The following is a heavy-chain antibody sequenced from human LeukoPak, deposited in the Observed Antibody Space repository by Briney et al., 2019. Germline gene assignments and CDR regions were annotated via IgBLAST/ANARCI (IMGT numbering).Heavy chain of an antibody. J-gene: IGHJ4*02. CDR2: INPNSGGT. CDR1: GYTFTGYN. D-gene: IGHD5-24*01. Sequence: GASVKVSCKASGYTFTGYNMHWVRQAPGQGLEWMGWINPNSGGTNYAQKFQGRVTMTRDTSITTAYMELSSLTSDDTAVYYCATITRYHSDGYSSRGYNDYWDQGTLVTVSS. CDR3: ATITRYHSDGYSSRGYNDY. V-gene: IGHV1-2*02.